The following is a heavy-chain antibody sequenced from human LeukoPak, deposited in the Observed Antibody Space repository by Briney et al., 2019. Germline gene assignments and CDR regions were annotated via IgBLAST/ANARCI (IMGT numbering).Heavy chain of an antibody. CDR1: GGSFSGHY. CDR2: INHGGST. J-gene: IGHJ4*02. D-gene: IGHD3-22*01. Sequence: SETLSLTCAVSGGSFSGHYWNWIRQPPGKGLEWIGEINHGGSTNYNPSLKSRVTISVDTSKNQFSLKLSSVTAADTAVYYCARGYYYDDYWGQGTLVTVSS. V-gene: IGHV4-34*01. CDR3: ARGYYYDDY.